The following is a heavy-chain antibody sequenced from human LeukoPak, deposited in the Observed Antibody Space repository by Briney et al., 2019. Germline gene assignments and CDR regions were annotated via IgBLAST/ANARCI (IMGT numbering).Heavy chain of an antibody. V-gene: IGHV5-51*01. CDR1: GYSFTNYW. CDR3: ARLIYYDGSSYYYWAFDI. CDR2: ISPGGSTT. J-gene: IGHJ3*02. D-gene: IGHD3-22*01. Sequence: GESLKISYQGSGYSFTNYWVGWVRQMPGKGLEWVGIISPGGSTTRYSPSFQGQVTISADKSISTAYVHWSSLKASDTAMYYCARLIYYDGSSYYYWAFDIWGQGTMVTVSS.